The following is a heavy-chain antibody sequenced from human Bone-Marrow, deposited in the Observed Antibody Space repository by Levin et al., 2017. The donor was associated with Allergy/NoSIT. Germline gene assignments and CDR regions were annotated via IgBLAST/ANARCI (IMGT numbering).Heavy chain of an antibody. CDR1: GFPSDVYA. V-gene: IGHV3-9*02. Sequence: GGSLRLSCATSGFPSDVYAMHWVRQAPGKGLEWVSGISWNSVTIGYTDSVKGRFTISRDNAKSSLYLQMNSLRVEDTAFYYCAKDNSADDLYTSGYGGQRIDSWGQGTLVTVSS. J-gene: IGHJ4*02. D-gene: IGHD3-22*01. CDR3: AKDNSADDLYTSGYGGQRIDS. CDR2: ISWNSVTI.